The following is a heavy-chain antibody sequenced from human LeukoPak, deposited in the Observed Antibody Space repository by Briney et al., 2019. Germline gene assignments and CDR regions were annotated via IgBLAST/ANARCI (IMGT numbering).Heavy chain of an antibody. V-gene: IGHV3-23*01. Sequence: PSETLSLTCAVSGGSISSSSYYWGWVRQPPGKGLEWVSVISESGGSTYYADSVKGRFTISRDNSKNTLYLQMNSLRAEDTAVYFCAKAAGNSGYDYEDYWGQGTLVTVSS. CDR2: ISESGGST. CDR3: AKAAGNSGYDYEDY. J-gene: IGHJ4*02. CDR1: GGSISSSSYY. D-gene: IGHD5-12*01.